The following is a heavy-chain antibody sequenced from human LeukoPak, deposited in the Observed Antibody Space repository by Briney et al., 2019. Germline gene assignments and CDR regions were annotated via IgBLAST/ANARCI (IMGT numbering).Heavy chain of an antibody. CDR2: ISSSGSTI. CDR3: ARGGDIVVVPTGSGSLIKLNNAFDI. V-gene: IGHV3-11*04. CDR1: GFTFSDYY. J-gene: IGHJ3*02. Sequence: GGSLRLSCAASGFTFSDYYMSWIRQAPGKGLEWVSYISSSGSTIYYADSVKGRFTISRDNAKNSLYLQMNSLRAEDTAVYYCARGGDIVVVPTGSGSLIKLNNAFDIWGQGTMVTVSS. D-gene: IGHD2-2*01.